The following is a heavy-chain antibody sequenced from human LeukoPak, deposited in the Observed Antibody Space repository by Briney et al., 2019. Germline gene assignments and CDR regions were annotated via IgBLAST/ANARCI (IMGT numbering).Heavy chain of an antibody. CDR1: GFAFSDYA. Sequence: GSLRLSCSTSGFAFSDYAMNWVRQAPGKGLEVVSGISGFNAYYADSVKGRFTISRDNSKNVLHLQMSRLRAEDTAVYFCAKDVCTSPRCLLYFDSWGQGALVTVSS. V-gene: IGHV3-23*01. J-gene: IGHJ4*02. D-gene: IGHD2-8*01. CDR3: AKDVCTSPRCLLYFDS. CDR2: ISGFNA.